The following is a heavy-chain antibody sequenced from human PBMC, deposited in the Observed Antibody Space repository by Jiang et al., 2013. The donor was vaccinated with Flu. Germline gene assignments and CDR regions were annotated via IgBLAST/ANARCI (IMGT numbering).Heavy chain of an antibody. CDR2: ISYDGSNK. CDR3: ARDFSWFGRNRRPRYYYYGMDV. J-gene: IGHJ6*02. D-gene: IGHD3-16*01. Sequence: AVISYDGSNKYYADSVKGPIHHNSRDNSKNTLYLQMNSLRAEDTAVYYCARDFSWFGRNRRPRYYYYGMDVWGQGTTVTVSS. V-gene: IGHV3-30-3*01.